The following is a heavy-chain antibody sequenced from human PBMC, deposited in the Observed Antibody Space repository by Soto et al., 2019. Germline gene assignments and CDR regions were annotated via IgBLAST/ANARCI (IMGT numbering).Heavy chain of an antibody. V-gene: IGHV4-59*08. D-gene: IGHD2-15*01. CDR1: GGSISSYY. Sequence: QVQLQESGPGLVKPSETLSLTCTVSGGSISSYYWSWIRQPPGKGLEWIGYIYYSGITNYNPSLKSRLTISVDTYKDQFSLKLSSVTAADTAVYYCARALGGYCSGGSCYDYYYYYYMDVWGKGTTVTVSS. CDR3: ARALGGYCSGGSCYDYYYYYYMDV. CDR2: IYYSGIT. J-gene: IGHJ6*03.